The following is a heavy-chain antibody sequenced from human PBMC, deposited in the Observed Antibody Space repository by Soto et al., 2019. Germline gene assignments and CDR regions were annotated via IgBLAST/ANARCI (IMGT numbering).Heavy chain of an antibody. Sequence: ASVKVSCKASGGTFSSYAISWVRQAPGQGLEWMGGIIPIFGTANYAQKFQGRVTITADESTSTAYMELSSLRSEDTAVYYCAREDCSGRSCQPNWFEPWGQGTLVTSPQ. J-gene: IGHJ5*02. CDR2: IIPIFGTA. D-gene: IGHD2-15*01. CDR1: GGTFSSYA. V-gene: IGHV1-69*13. CDR3: AREDCSGRSCQPNWFEP.